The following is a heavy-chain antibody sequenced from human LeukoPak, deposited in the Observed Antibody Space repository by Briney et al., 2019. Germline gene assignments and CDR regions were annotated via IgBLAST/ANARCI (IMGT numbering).Heavy chain of an antibody. Sequence: ASVKVSCKASGGTFSSYAISWVRQAPGQGLEWMGRIIPILGIANYAQKFQGRVTITADKSTSTAYMELSSLRSEDTAVYYCARMRGSGSNSDYWGQGTLVTVSS. D-gene: IGHD3-10*01. CDR1: GGTFSSYA. CDR2: IIPILGIA. V-gene: IGHV1-69*04. J-gene: IGHJ4*02. CDR3: ARMRGSGSNSDY.